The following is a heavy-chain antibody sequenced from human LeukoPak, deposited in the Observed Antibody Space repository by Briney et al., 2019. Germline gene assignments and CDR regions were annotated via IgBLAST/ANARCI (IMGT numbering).Heavy chain of an antibody. CDR2: MNPNSGNT. CDR1: GYTFTSYD. Sequence: ASVKVSCKASGYTFTSYDINWVRQATGQGLEWMGWMNPNSGNTGYAQKFQGRVTMTRDMSTSTVYMELSSLRSEDTAVYYCARYGFSSVWQGGWHAFDIWGLGTMVTVSS. D-gene: IGHD6-25*01. CDR3: ARYGFSSVWQGGWHAFDI. V-gene: IGHV1-8*02. J-gene: IGHJ3*02.